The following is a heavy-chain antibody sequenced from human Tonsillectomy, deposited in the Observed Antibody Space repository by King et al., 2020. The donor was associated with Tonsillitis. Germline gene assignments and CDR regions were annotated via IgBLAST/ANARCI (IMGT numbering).Heavy chain of an antibody. V-gene: IGHV3-23*04. D-gene: IGHD3-10*01. J-gene: IGHJ4*02. Sequence: VQLVQSGGGLVQPGGSLRLSCVASGFTFSSYGMSWVRQAPGKGLEWVSAINSGGRAFYADSVKGRFTISRDNSKNTLYLQKNSLRAEDTAIYYCAKEAWFGELLTVDYWGQGTLVPVSS. CDR3: AKEAWFGELLTVDY. CDR2: INSGGRA. CDR1: GFTFSSYG.